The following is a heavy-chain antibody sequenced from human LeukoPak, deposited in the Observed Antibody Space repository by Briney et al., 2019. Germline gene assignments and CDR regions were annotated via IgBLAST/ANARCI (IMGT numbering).Heavy chain of an antibody. J-gene: IGHJ4*02. D-gene: IGHD3-22*01. CDR2: IYYGGNA. V-gene: IGHV4-39*02. CDR3: ARDKIRGLYYYDSSGYLDY. CDR1: GGSISSSTYY. Sequence: SETLSLTCTVSGGSISSSTYYWGWIRQPPGKGLEWIGSIYYGGNAYYNPSLKSRVTISVDTSKNQFSLKVSFVTAADTAVYYCARDKIRGLYYYDSSGYLDYWGQGTLVTVSS.